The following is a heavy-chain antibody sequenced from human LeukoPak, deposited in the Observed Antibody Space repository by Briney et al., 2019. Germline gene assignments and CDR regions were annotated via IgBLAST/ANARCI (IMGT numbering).Heavy chain of an antibody. CDR2: ISTRSSYI. CDR3: ARDAILTGYPKVPYFDY. V-gene: IGHV3-21*01. CDR1: GFTFSSYS. Sequence: GGSLRLSCAASGFTFSSYSMNWVRQAPGEGPEWVSSISTRSSYIYYADSVKGRFTIFRDNSENSLYLQMNSLRAEDTAVYYCARDAILTGYPKVPYFDYWGQGTLVTVSS. J-gene: IGHJ4*02. D-gene: IGHD3-9*01.